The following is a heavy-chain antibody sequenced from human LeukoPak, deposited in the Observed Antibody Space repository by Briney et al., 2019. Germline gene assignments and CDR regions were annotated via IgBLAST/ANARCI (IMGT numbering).Heavy chain of an antibody. D-gene: IGHD1-26*01. CDR3: ATRRYSGSPNYFDP. Sequence: GESLKISCKASGHSFHNYWLGWVRQMPGKGLEWMGIVHLGNSDIQYSPSFQGQVTISVDTSITTAYLYWRSLKASDTATYYCATRRYSGSPNYFDPWGQGTLVTVSS. J-gene: IGHJ5*02. V-gene: IGHV5-51*01. CDR1: GHSFHNYW. CDR2: VHLGNSDI.